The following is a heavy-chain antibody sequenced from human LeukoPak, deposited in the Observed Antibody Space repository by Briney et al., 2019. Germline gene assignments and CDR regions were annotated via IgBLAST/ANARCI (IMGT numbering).Heavy chain of an antibody. Sequence: GGSLRLSCAASGFTFSGYAMSWVRQAPGKGLEWVSTISAGGGSTYYADSVKGRFTISRDNSKNTLYLQMNSLRAEDTAVYYCAKDQIRWLRLILDYWGQGTLVTVSS. CDR2: ISAGGGST. CDR1: GFTFSGYA. V-gene: IGHV3-23*01. D-gene: IGHD5-12*01. CDR3: AKDQIRWLRLILDY. J-gene: IGHJ4*02.